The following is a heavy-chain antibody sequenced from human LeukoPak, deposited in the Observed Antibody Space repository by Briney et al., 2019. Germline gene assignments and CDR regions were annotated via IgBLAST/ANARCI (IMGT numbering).Heavy chain of an antibody. D-gene: IGHD2-15*01. J-gene: IGHJ4*02. Sequence: GGSLRLSCAASGFTFSSDGMHWVRQGPGKGLEWVAFIRYDGSNKYYADSVKGRFTISSDNSKNTLYLQMNSLRAEDTAVYYCATTSLAGGRGIDYWGQGTLVAVSS. V-gene: IGHV3-30*02. CDR1: GFTFSSDG. CDR3: ATTSLAGGRGIDY. CDR2: IRYDGSNK.